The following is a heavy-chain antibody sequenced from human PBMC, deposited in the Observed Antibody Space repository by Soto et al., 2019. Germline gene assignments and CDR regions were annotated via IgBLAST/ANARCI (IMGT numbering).Heavy chain of an antibody. CDR1: GFIFSNYW. CDR3: VRDSHGDY. Sequence: EVQLVESGGGLVQPGGSLRLSCAGSGFIFSNYWMHWVRQAPVKGLEWVSRIDHDGPTDYADSVRGRFTVSRDNAESTLYLQMNSLRPEDTAVYYCVRDSHGDYWGQGTMVTVSS. J-gene: IGHJ4*02. CDR2: IDHDGPT. V-gene: IGHV3-74*01.